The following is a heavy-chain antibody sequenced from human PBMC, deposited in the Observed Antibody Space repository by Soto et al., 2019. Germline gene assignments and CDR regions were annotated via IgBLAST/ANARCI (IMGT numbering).Heavy chain of an antibody. CDR3: ARVHVMVVAGSTFDY. D-gene: IGHD6-19*01. J-gene: IGHJ4*01. V-gene: IGHV3-30*03. CDR1: GFTFSSYG. CDR2: ISYDGSNK. Sequence: GGSLRLSCAASGFTFSSYGMHWVRQAPGKGLEWVAVISYDGSNKYYADSVKGRFTISVDTSNNQFSLKLTSVTAADTAVYYCARVHVMVVAGSTFDYWGHGTLVTVSS.